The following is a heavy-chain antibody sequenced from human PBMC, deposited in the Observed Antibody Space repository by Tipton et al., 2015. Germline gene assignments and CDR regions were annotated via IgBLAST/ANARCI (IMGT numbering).Heavy chain of an antibody. D-gene: IGHD6-13*01. J-gene: IGHJ2*01. CDR3: AKGLLGGSSAGWYFDL. CDR1: GFKFNIYT. V-gene: IGHV3-48*01. Sequence: SLRLSCAASGFKFNIYTMNWVRQAPGKGLEWVSYISSSGGTLYYADSVKGRFTISRDNSESTLYLQMKSLRAEDTAVYYCAKGLLGGSSAGWYFDLWGRGTPVTVSS. CDR2: ISSSGGTL.